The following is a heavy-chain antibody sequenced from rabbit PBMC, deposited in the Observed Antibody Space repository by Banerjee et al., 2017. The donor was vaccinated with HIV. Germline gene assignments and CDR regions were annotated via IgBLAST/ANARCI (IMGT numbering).Heavy chain of an antibody. D-gene: IGHD4-2*01. Sequence: QEQLVESGGGLVQPEGSLTLTCTASGFSLSNNYVMCWVRQAPGKGLEWIGCIATGSGSTYYASWAKGRFTISKSSSTTVTLQMTSLTAADTATYFCARDRPNDAGYGSLALWGPGTLVTVS. V-gene: IGHV1S45*01. CDR2: IATGSGST. CDR3: ARDRPNDAGYGSLAL. J-gene: IGHJ4*01. CDR1: GFSLSNNYV.